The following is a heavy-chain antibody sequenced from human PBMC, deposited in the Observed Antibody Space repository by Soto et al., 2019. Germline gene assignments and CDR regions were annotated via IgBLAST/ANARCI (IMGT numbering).Heavy chain of an antibody. D-gene: IGHD6-13*01. CDR2: TYYRGSI. CDR3: ARRICNSWYSY. CDR1: GGSISSYY. V-gene: IGHV4-59*01. Sequence: SETLSLACTVSGGSISSYYWSWIRQPPGKGLEWVGYTYYRGSINYNPSLTSRVTISVDTSKNQFYLKLTSVTAADAAVYYCARRICNSWYSYWGQGTMVTVAS. J-gene: IGHJ4*02.